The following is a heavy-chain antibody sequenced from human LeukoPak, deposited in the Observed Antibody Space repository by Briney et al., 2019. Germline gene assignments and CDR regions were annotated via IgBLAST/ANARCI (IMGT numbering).Heavy chain of an antibody. J-gene: IGHJ6*04. Sequence: GGSLRLSCAASGFTFNSYWTHWVRQAPGKGLVCVSRINSDGSSTSYADSVNGRVTISSDSDNNKLYLQMNSLRAEDKAVYYCARGGPYGDYDSFPTYYYYGMDFWGKGTTVTVSS. CDR3: ARGGPYGDYDSFPTYYYYGMDF. CDR2: INSDGSST. CDR1: GFTFNSYW. V-gene: IGHV3-74*01. D-gene: IGHD4-17*01.